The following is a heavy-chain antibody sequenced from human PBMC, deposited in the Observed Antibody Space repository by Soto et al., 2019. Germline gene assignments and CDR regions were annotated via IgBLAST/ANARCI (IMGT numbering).Heavy chain of an antibody. D-gene: IGHD3-16*01. J-gene: IGHJ6*02. Sequence: ASVKVSCKASGYTFTSYYMHWVRQAPGQGLEWMGIINPSGGSTSYAQKFQGRVTMTRDTSTSTVYMELSSLRSEDTAVYYCARNVKGLVWRYYYGMDVWGQGTTVTVSS. CDR2: INPSGGST. CDR1: GYTFTSYY. V-gene: IGHV1-46*01. CDR3: ARNVKGLVWRYYYGMDV.